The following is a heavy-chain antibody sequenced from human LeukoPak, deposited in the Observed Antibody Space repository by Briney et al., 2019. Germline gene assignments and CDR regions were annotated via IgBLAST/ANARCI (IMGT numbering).Heavy chain of an antibody. J-gene: IGHJ6*03. CDR3: ATGKVGPYYYYMDV. Sequence: GGSLRLSCAASGFTFSTYYMSWIRQAPGKGLEWLAHISSPGSTTLYADSVKGRFTISRDNAKNSLHLQMNTLGADDTAVYYCATGKVGPYYYYMDVWGKGTTVTVSS. CDR1: GFTFSTYY. D-gene: IGHD1-26*01. CDR2: ISSPGSTT. V-gene: IGHV3-11*04.